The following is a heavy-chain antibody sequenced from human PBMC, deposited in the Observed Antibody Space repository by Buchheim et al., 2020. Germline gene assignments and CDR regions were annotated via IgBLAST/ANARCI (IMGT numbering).Heavy chain of an antibody. D-gene: IGHD5-18*01. CDR1: SGSFNGYY. Sequence: QVQLQQWGTRLLKPSETLSLPCTVYSGSFNGYYWTWIRQSPGKGLEWIGEIDHSGNTRYNPSLKSRVTISIDTSKKQFSLKLSSVTAADTALYYCARHPEYSYGIVDYWGQGTL. CDR2: IDHSGNT. J-gene: IGHJ4*02. CDR3: ARHPEYSYGIVDY. V-gene: IGHV4-34*01.